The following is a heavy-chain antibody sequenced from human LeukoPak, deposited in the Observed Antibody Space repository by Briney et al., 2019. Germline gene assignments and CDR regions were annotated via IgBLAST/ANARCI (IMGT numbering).Heavy chain of an antibody. V-gene: IGHV4-28*01. CDR3: ARNDYESSGFDY. Sequence: SDTLALTCAVSGYSISTSNWWGWIRQPPGKGLEWIGYIYYSGSTYYNPSLKSRVTMSVDTSKNQFSLKLSSVTAVDTAVYYCARNDYESSGFDYWCQGTLVTVSS. CDR1: GYSISTSNW. D-gene: IGHD3-22*01. CDR2: IYYSGST. J-gene: IGHJ4*02.